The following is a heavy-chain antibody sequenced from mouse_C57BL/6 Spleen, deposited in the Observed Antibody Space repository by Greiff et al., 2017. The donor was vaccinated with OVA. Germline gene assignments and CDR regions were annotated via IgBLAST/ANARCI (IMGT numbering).Heavy chain of an antibody. CDR2: ISGGGGNT. Sequence: VQLKESGGGLVKPGGSLKLSCAASGFTFSSYTMSWVRQTPEKRLEWVATISGGGGNTYYPDSVKGRFTISRDNAKNTLYLQMSSLRSEDTALYYCARQLRYFDVWGTGTTVTVSS. CDR3: ARQLRYFDV. CDR1: GFTFSSYT. J-gene: IGHJ1*03. V-gene: IGHV5-9*01.